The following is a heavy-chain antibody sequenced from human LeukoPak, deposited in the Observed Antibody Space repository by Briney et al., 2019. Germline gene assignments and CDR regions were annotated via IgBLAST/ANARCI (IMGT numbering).Heavy chain of an antibody. J-gene: IGHJ4*02. CDR1: GNTFTDLS. V-gene: IGHV1-24*01. Sequence: GASVKVSCKVSGNTFTDLSMNWVRQAPGKGIVWMGGFDPEDVETIYAQKFQGRVTMTEDTSTATAYMDLSSLRPDDTAVYYCATDFYRGRQFDYWGQGTLVTVSS. CDR3: ATDFYRGRQFDY. D-gene: IGHD2/OR15-2a*01. CDR2: FDPEDVET.